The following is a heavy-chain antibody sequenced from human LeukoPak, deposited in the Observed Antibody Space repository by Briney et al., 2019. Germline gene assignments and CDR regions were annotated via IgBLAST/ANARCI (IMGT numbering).Heavy chain of an antibody. CDR2: MYYSGST. CDR3: ARPYYYDSRIDP. D-gene: IGHD3-22*01. J-gene: IGHJ5*02. V-gene: IGHV4-30-4*01. CDR1: GGSISSGDYY. Sequence: KPSETLSLTCTVSGGSISSGDYYWSWIRHPPGKGLEWIAYMYYSGSTYYNPSLKSPVTMSADTSKNQLSLKLSSVTAADTAVYYCARPYYYDSRIDPWGQGILVTVSS.